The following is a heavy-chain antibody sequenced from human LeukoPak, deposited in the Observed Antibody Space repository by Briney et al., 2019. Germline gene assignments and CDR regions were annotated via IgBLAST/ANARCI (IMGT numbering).Heavy chain of an antibody. D-gene: IGHD6-13*01. CDR1: GGSISSSSYY. Sequence: SETLSLTCTASGGSISSSSYYWGWIRQPPGKGLEWIGSIYYSGSTYYNPSLKSRVTISVDTSKNQFSLKLSSVTAADTAVYYCASYVAAAGDFDYWGQGTLVTVSS. CDR2: IYYSGST. CDR3: ASYVAAAGDFDY. V-gene: IGHV4-39*07. J-gene: IGHJ4*02.